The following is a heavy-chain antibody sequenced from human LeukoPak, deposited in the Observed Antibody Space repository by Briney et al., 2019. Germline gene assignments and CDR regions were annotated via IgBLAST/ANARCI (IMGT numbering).Heavy chain of an antibody. CDR3: ARVGSDALSIAARTTLYYFDY. V-gene: IGHV3-48*01. D-gene: IGHD6-6*01. J-gene: IGHJ4*02. CDR2: ISSSSSTM. Sequence: GGSLRLSCAASGFIFSSYSMNWVRQAPGKGLEWVSYISSSSSTMYYADSVKGRFSISRDNAKNSLYLQMNSLRAEDTAVYYCARVGSDALSIAARTTLYYFDYWGQGTLVTVSS. CDR1: GFIFSSYS.